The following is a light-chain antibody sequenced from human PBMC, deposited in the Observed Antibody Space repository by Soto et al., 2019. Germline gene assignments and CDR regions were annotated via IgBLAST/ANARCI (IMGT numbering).Light chain of an antibody. V-gene: IGLV2-14*01. J-gene: IGLJ1*01. CDR3: SSHTSSSTRV. Sequence: SVLTQPASVSGSPGQSITISCTGTSSDVGGYNYVSWYQQHPGKAPKLMIYEVSNRPSGVSNRFSGSKSGNTASLTISGLQAEDEADYYCSSHTSSSTRVFGTGTKVTVL. CDR1: SSDVGGYNY. CDR2: EVS.